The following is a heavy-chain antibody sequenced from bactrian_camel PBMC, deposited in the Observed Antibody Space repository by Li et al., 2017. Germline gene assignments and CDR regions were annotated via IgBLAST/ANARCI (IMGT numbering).Heavy chain of an antibody. D-gene: IGHD4*01. CDR1: TYTYSLYA. CDR2: IWTGGGRT. J-gene: IGHJ4*01. CDR3: AANKPPCYYRETLAAQADDFNH. Sequence: VQLVESGGASVQAGGSLKLSCVADTYTYSLYAMAWFRQAPGKEREGVAGIWTGGGRTYYADSVKGRFTISEDSANNALYLQMDSLKPEDTAMYYCAANKPPCYYRETLAAQADDFNHWGQGTQVTVS. V-gene: IGHV3S31*01.